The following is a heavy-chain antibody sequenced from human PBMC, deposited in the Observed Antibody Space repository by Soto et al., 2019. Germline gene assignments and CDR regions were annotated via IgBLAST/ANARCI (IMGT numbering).Heavy chain of an antibody. Sequence: QLQLQESGPGLVKPSETLSLTCTVSGGSISSSSYYWGWIRQPPGKGLEWMGSIYYSGNTYYTPSLKSRVTISVDTFKTQFSLKLSSVTAADTAVYYCAREGGRYCTGGSCQVDYWGQGTLVTVAS. D-gene: IGHD2-15*01. CDR2: IYYSGNT. V-gene: IGHV4-39*02. CDR1: GGSISSSSYY. CDR3: AREGGRYCTGGSCQVDY. J-gene: IGHJ4*02.